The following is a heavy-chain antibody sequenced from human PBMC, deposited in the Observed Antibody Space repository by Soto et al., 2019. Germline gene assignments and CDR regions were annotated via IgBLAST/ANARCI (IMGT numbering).Heavy chain of an antibody. D-gene: IGHD2-15*01. Sequence: SETLSLTCTVSGGSISSSDYYWSWIRQPPGKGPECIGYISYSGSTNYNPSLKSRVTMSVDTSKNQFSLKLRSVTAADTAVYYCARDPSSGGFCPGPCFDYWGQGTLVTVSS. CDR3: ARDPSSGGFCPGPCFDY. V-gene: IGHV4-30-4*01. J-gene: IGHJ4*02. CDR2: ISYSGST. CDR1: GGSISSSDYY.